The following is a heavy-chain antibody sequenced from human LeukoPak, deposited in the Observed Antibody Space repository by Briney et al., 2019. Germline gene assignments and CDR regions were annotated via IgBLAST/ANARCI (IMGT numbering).Heavy chain of an antibody. CDR1: GFTFSNHD. CDR2: ISVSGGSK. Sequence: GGSLRLSCAASGFTFSNHDMSWVRQAPGKGLEWVSAISVSGGSKHYADSVKGRCTISRDNSENTLYLQMDSLRAEDTAVFYCARGCSASRVGFDVWGQGTTVTVSS. V-gene: IGHV3-23*01. J-gene: IGHJ6*02. D-gene: IGHD6-19*01. CDR3: ARGCSASRVGFDV.